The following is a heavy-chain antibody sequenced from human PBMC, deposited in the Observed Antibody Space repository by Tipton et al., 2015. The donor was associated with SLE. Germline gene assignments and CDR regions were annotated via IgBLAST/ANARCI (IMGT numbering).Heavy chain of an antibody. CDR1: GASFSGYY. CDR3: ASGGGPIN. CDR2: INHSGST. J-gene: IGHJ4*02. V-gene: IGHV4-34*01. D-gene: IGHD3-16*01. Sequence: TLSLTCAVYGASFSGYYWSWIRQPPGKGLEWIGEINHSGSTNYNPSLKSRVTISVDTSKNQFSLKLSSVTAADTAVYYCASGGGPINWGQGTLVTVSS.